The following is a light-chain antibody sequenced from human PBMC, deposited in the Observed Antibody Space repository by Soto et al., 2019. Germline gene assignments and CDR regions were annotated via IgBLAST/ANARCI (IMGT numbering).Light chain of an antibody. CDR1: SSNIGAGYD. V-gene: IGLV1-40*01. CDR3: QSYDSSLSRYVV. Sequence: QTVVTQPPSVSGAPGQRVTISCTGSSSNIGAGYDVHWYQQLPGTAPKLLIYGKNNRPSGVPDRFSGSKSGTSASLAITGLQAEDEADYYCQSYDSSLSRYVVFGGGTKLTVL. J-gene: IGLJ2*01. CDR2: GKN.